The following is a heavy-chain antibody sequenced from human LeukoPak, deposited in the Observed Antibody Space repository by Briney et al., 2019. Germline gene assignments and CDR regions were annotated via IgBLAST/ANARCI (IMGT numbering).Heavy chain of an antibody. J-gene: IGHJ4*02. CDR3: VRAPQWELLD. Sequence: ASVKVSCKASGYTFTSYGISWVRQAPGQGLEWMGWISAYNGNSNYAQNLQGRVTMTTDTSTSTAYMELRSLRSDDTAVYYCVRAPQWELLDWGQGTLVTVSS. CDR2: ISAYNGNS. V-gene: IGHV1-18*01. CDR1: GYTFTSYG. D-gene: IGHD1-26*01.